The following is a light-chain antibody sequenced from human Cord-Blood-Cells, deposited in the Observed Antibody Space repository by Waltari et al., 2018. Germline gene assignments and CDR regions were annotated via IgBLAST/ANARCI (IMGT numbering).Light chain of an antibody. Sequence: EIVMTHSPATLTVSPGERGTLSCRASQSVRSNLAWYQQNPGQATRLLIYGASTRATGIPARFSGSGSGTEFTHTISSLQSEDFAVYYCQQENNWPAMYRFGQGTKLEIK. CDR3: QQENNWPAMYR. CDR2: GAS. CDR1: QSVRSN. V-gene: IGKV3-15*01. J-gene: IGKJ2*03.